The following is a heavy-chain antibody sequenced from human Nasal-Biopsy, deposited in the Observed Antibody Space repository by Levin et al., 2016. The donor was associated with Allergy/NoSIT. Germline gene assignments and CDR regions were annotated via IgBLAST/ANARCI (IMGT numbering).Heavy chain of an antibody. D-gene: IGHD3-10*01. V-gene: IGHV3-30*03. CDR1: GSRFNFNKYG. Sequence: GGSLRLSCTAAGSRFNFNKYGVFWVRQAPGRGLEWVAFISYDGKHTFRTDSADGRFFISRENSERTAFLQMNSLTAEDTAVYYCATDGGMNYGSPTYMDVWGKGTTVTVSS. J-gene: IGHJ6*04. CDR3: ATDGGMNYGSPTYMDV. CDR2: ISYDGKHT.